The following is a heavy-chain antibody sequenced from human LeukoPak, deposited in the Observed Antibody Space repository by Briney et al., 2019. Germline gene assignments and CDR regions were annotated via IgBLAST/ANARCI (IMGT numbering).Heavy chain of an antibody. CDR2: LRVSGGST. CDR3: AKDSSSWPYYFDY. J-gene: IGHJ4*02. CDR1: GFTFSTYP. Sequence: GGSLRLSCAASGFTFSTYPMSWVRQAPGMGPEWVSSLRVSGGSTYYADSVKGRFTISRDNSKNTLFLQMNSLRAEDTALYYCAKDSSSWPYYFDYWGQGTLVTVSS. V-gene: IGHV3-23*01. D-gene: IGHD6-13*01.